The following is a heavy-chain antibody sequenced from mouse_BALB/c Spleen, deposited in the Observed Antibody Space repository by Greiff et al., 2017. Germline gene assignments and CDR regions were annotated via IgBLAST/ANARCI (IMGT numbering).Heavy chain of an antibody. D-gene: IGHD2-3*01. J-gene: IGHJ3*01. Sequence: QVQLKQSGAELVRPGVSVKISCKGSGYTFTDYAMHWVKQSHAKSLEWIGVISTYYGDASYNQKFKGKATMTVDKSSSTAYMELARLTSEDSAIYYDARPSLIYDGYLFAYWGQGTLVTVSA. CDR2: ISTYYGDA. V-gene: IGHV1S137*01. CDR3: ARPSLIYDGYLFAY. CDR1: GYTFTDYA.